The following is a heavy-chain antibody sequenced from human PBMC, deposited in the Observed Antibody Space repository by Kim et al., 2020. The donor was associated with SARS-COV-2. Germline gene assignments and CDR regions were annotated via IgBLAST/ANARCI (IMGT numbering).Heavy chain of an antibody. V-gene: IGHV4-31*02. CDR3: AREGYDGSGYPWAYGMDV. D-gene: IGHD3-22*01. Sequence: KSRVTISVDTSKNQFALRLSSVAAADTAVYYCAREGYDGSGYPWAYGMDVWGQGTTVTVSS. J-gene: IGHJ6*02.